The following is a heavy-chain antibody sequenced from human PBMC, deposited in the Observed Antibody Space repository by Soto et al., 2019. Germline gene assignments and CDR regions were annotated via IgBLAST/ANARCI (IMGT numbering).Heavy chain of an antibody. D-gene: IGHD3-9*01. V-gene: IGHV1-3*01. CDR3: ARDAADILTGYFYFDY. Sequence: ASVKVSCKASGYTFTSYAMHWVRQAPGQRLEWMGWINAGNGNTKYSQKFQGRVTITRDTSASTAYMELSSLRSEDTAVYYCARDAADILTGYFYFDYWGQGTLVTAPQ. CDR1: GYTFTSYA. CDR2: INAGNGNT. J-gene: IGHJ4*02.